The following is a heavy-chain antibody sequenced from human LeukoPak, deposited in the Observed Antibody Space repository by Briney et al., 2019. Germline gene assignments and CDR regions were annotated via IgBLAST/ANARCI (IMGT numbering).Heavy chain of an antibody. D-gene: IGHD1-26*01. CDR2: ISWNGGST. CDR1: GFTFSSYG. CDR3: ARPRGSSWEIPKAFDI. J-gene: IGHJ3*02. V-gene: IGHV3-20*04. Sequence: GGSLRLSCAASGFTFSSYGMHWVRQAPGKGLEWVSAISWNGGSTGYADSVKGRFTISRDNAKKSLYLQMNSLRAEDTALYYCARPRGSSWEIPKAFDIWGQGTVVTVSS.